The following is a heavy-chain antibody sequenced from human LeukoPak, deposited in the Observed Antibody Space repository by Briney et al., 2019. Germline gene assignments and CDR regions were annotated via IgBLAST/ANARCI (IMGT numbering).Heavy chain of an antibody. J-gene: IGHJ6*03. CDR3: AKGSKGVVFTRDHYMDV. V-gene: IGHV3-11*04. D-gene: IGHD3-3*01. CDR1: GFTFSDYY. Sequence: GGSLRLSCAASGFTFSDYYMSWIRQAPGKGLQWVSHISSGGTTISYADSVKGRFTISRDNSKNTLYLQMNSLRAEDTAVYYCAKGSKGVVFTRDHYMDVWGKGTTVTISS. CDR2: ISSGGTTI.